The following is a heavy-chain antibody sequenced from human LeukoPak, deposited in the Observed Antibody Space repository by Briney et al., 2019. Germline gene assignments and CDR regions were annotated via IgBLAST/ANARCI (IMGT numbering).Heavy chain of an antibody. CDR3: AGGPFVVISAPDY. J-gene: IGHJ4*02. CDR1: RFSISTFW. V-gene: IGHV3-7*01. CDR2: IKQDGGEK. D-gene: IGHD2-21*01. Sequence: PGGSLRLSCAASRFSISTFWMSWVRQAPGKGLEWVANIKQDGGEKYYVDSVKGRFTISRDNAKNSLYLQMSSLRAEDTAVYYCAGGPFVVISAPDYWGQGTLVTVSS.